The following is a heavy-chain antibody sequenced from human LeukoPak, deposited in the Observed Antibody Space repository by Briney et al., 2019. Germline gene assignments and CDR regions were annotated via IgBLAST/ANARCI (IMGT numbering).Heavy chain of an antibody. D-gene: IGHD2-2*01. V-gene: IGHV1-2*02. Sequence: GASVKLSCTSSGYTFTGYYMHWVRLAPGQGLEWMGWINPNSGGTNYAQKFRGSVTITRDTCISTAYMEMSRLRSDDKAVYDSATGPYKDNVVVPAARQYNWLDPWGQGTLVNVSS. CDR3: ATGPYKDNVVVPAARQYNWLDP. CDR2: INPNSGGT. J-gene: IGHJ5*02. CDR1: GYTFTGYY.